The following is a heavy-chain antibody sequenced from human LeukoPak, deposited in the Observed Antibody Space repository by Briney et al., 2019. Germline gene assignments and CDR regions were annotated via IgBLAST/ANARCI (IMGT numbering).Heavy chain of an antibody. CDR1: GGSISSYY. Sequence: SETLSLTCAVSGGSISSYYWSWIRQPAVKGLEWIGRIYTSGSTNYNPSLKSRVTMSVDTSKTQFSLKLISVAAADTAVQYCARDRAPAAMAFLSYNWFDPRGQGTLVTVYS. CDR3: ARDRAPAAMAFLSYNWFDP. D-gene: IGHD2-2*01. CDR2: IYTSGST. V-gene: IGHV4-4*07. J-gene: IGHJ5*02.